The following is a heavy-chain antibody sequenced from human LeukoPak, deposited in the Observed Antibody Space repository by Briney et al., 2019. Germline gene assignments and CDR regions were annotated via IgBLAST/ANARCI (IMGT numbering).Heavy chain of an antibody. Sequence: SETRSLTCTVSGGSISSSSYYWGWIRQPPGNGLEWIGSIYYSGSTYYNPSLKSRVTISVDTSKNQFSLKLSSVTAADTAVYYCARHLSLTPRTPHDYWGQGTLVTVSS. CDR2: IYYSGST. CDR1: GGSISSSSYY. V-gene: IGHV4-39*01. D-gene: IGHD4-23*01. J-gene: IGHJ4*02. CDR3: ARHLSLTPRTPHDY.